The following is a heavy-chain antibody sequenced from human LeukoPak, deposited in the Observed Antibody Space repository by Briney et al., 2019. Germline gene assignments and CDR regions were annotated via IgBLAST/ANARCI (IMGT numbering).Heavy chain of an antibody. CDR1: GGSISSYY. Sequence: ETLSLTCPVSGGSISSYYWSWIRQPPGKGLEWIGYIYYSGSTNYNPSLKSRVTISVDTSKNQFSLKLSSVTAADTAVYYCARADCSSTSCDLDYWGQGTLVTVSS. V-gene: IGHV4-59*01. J-gene: IGHJ4*02. CDR2: IYYSGST. CDR3: ARADCSSTSCDLDY. D-gene: IGHD2-2*01.